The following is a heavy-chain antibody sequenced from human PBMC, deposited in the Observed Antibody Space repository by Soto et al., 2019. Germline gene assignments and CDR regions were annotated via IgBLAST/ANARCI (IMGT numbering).Heavy chain of an antibody. CDR1: GFTFSSYG. V-gene: IGHV3-30*18. Sequence: PGGSLRLSCAASGFTFSSYGMHWVRQAPGKGLEWVAVISYDGSNKYYADSVKGRFTISRDNSKNTLYLQMNSLRAEDTAVYYCAKESGSYLSFDYWGQGTLVTVSS. D-gene: IGHD1-26*01. CDR2: ISYDGSNK. J-gene: IGHJ4*02. CDR3: AKESGSYLSFDY.